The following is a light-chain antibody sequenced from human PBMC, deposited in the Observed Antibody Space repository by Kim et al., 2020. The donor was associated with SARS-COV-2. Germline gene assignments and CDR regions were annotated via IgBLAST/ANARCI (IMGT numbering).Light chain of an antibody. CDR2: DAS. Sequence: EVVLTQSPGTLSLSPGEGATLSCRASQTVTDNYLAWYQQTPGQSPRLLIYDASRRAIGVPERFSGSGSGTDFTLTIRALEPEDFAVYYCQQYGSSPTTVGGGTKVDIK. CDR1: QTVTDNY. CDR3: QQYGSSPTT. J-gene: IGKJ4*01. V-gene: IGKV3-20*01.